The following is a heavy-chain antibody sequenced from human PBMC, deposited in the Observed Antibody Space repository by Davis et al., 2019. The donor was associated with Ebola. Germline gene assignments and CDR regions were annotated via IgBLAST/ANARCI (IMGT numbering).Heavy chain of an antibody. Sequence: SETLSLTCTVSGASISSYYWSWIRQPPGKGLEWIGYIYYSGSTNYNPSLKSRVTISVDTSKNQFSLKLSSVTAADTAVYYCARGGRGAFDIWGQGTMVTVSS. CDR1: GASISSYY. V-gene: IGHV4-59*01. CDR2: IYYSGST. D-gene: IGHD3/OR15-3a*01. J-gene: IGHJ3*02. CDR3: ARGGRGAFDI.